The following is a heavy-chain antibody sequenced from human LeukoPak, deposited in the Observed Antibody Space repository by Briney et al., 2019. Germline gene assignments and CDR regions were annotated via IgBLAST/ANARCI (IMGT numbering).Heavy chain of an antibody. D-gene: IGHD5-18*01. Sequence: PGGSLRLSCAASGLTFSSYWMSWVRQAPGKGLEWVANIKKDGSEKYYVDSVKGRFTISRDNAKTSLYLQMNSLRAEDTAVYYCARHLSGITGYTYGRGIDYWGQGTLVTVSS. V-gene: IGHV3-7*01. J-gene: IGHJ4*02. CDR1: GLTFSSYW. CDR3: ARHLSGITGYTYGRGIDY. CDR2: IKKDGSEK.